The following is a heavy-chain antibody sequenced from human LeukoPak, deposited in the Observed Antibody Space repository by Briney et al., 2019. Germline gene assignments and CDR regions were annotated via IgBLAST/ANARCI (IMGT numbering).Heavy chain of an antibody. V-gene: IGHV1-18*04. J-gene: IGHJ4*02. CDR2: INPADGNT. CDR1: GYGFTRYG. CDR3: ARKLVFDY. Sequence: ASVRFSCKTSGYGFTRYGFSWVGQAPGQGLEWMGWINPADGNTTSARKFHGRLIMTTDTSTNTAHMEMRGLRSDDTAVYYCARKLVFDYWGQGTLVSVSS.